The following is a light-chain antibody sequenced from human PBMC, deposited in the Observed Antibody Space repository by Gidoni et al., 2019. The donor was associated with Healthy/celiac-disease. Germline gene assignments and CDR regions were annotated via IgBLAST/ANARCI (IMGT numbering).Light chain of an antibody. CDR3: QQYDNLPRYS. V-gene: IGKV1-33*01. CDR2: DAS. J-gene: IGKJ2*03. CDR1: QDISNY. Sequence: DIQMTQSPSSLSASVVDRVTITCKASQDISNYLNWYQQKPGKAHKLLIYDASNLETGVPSRFSGSGSGTDFTFTISSLQPEDIATYYCQQYDNLPRYSFGQGTKLEIK.